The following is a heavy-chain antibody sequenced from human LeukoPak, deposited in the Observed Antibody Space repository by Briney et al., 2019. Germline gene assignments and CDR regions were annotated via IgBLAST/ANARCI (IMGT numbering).Heavy chain of an antibody. CDR3: ARDLTEIAS. J-gene: IGHJ5*02. CDR1: GFSFGDFY. V-gene: IGHV3-66*01. D-gene: IGHD5-24*01. CDR2: IYSGGST. Sequence: HPGGSLRLSCVTSGFSFGDFYMSWVRQAPGKGLEWVSVIYSGGSTYYADSVKGRFTISRDNSKNTLYLQMNSLRAEDTAVYYCARDLTEIASWGQGTLVTVSS.